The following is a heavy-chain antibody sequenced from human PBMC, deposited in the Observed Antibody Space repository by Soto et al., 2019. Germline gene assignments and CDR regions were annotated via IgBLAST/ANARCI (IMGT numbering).Heavy chain of an antibody. CDR3: FRGGVTSRTFDY. CDR2: IFPDDSDT. Sequence: GESLKISCKASGYIIKNYWIGWVRQMPGQGLEWMGIIFPDDSDTRYSPSFQGHVTISVDKSISTAYVQWSSLKASDSAIYYCFRGGVTSRTFDYWVQRTLVTVSS. D-gene: IGHD3-16*01. CDR1: GYIIKNYW. V-gene: IGHV5-51*01. J-gene: IGHJ4*02.